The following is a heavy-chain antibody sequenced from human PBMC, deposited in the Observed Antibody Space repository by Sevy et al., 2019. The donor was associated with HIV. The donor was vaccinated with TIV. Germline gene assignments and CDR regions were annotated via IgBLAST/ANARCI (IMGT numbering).Heavy chain of an antibody. CDR1: GYSFTIYG. CDR3: VKDRPLYGGNGGGGLDI. D-gene: IGHD2-15*01. CDR2: ISAYNGVT. Sequence: ASVKVSCKASGYSFTIYGITWVRQAPGQGLEWMGWISAYNGVTIYAQTLQGRLSMTTDTSTTTAYMELRSLISDDTAVYYCVKDRPLYGGNGGGGLDIWGQGTMITITS. J-gene: IGHJ3*02. V-gene: IGHV1-18*01.